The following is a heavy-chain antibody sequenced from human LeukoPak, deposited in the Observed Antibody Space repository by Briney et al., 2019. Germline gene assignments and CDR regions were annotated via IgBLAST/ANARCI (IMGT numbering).Heavy chain of an antibody. J-gene: IGHJ4*02. Sequence: GGSLRLSCAASGFTFSSYSMNWVRQAPGKGLEWVSSISSSSSYIYYADSVKGRFTISRDNAKNSLYLQMNSLRAEDTAVYYCAREPPSGVSIDYWGQGTLVTVSS. CDR2: ISSSSSYI. D-gene: IGHD1-14*01. CDR1: GFTFSSYS. V-gene: IGHV3-21*01. CDR3: AREPPSGVSIDY.